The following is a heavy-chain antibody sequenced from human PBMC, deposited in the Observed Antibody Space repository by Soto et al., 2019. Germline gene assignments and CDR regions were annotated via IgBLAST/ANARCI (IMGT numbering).Heavy chain of an antibody. CDR1: GYTFTSYG. CDR2: ISAYNGNT. J-gene: IGHJ4*02. D-gene: IGHD3-9*01. CDR3: ARDSNDILTGYYSPPPAY. V-gene: IGHV1-18*01. Sequence: ASVKVSCKASGYTFTSYGISWVRQAPGQGLEWMGWISAYNGNTNYAQKLKGRVTMTTDTSTSTAYMELRSLRSDDTAVYYCARDSNDILTGYYSPPPAYWGQGTLVTVSS.